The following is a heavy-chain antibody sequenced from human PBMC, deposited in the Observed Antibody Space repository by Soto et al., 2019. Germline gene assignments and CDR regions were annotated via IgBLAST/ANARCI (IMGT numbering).Heavy chain of an antibody. D-gene: IGHD1-1*01. CDR3: ARHLPQSTGLQKGFDS. J-gene: IGHJ4*02. CDR2: IDPLDSYI. Sequence: EVQLVQSGAEVKKPGESLRISCKGSGYTFTSYWISWVRQMPGKGLEWMGRIDPLDSYIDYSPSFQGHVTISADKSISTAYLQWSSLKASDTAMYYCARHLPQSTGLQKGFDSWGQGTLVTVSS. V-gene: IGHV5-10-1*01. CDR1: GYTFTSYW.